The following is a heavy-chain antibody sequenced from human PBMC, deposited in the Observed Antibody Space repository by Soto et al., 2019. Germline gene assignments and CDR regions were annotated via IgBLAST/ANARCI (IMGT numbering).Heavy chain of an antibody. Sequence: SETLSLTCTVSGGSISSYYWSWIRQPPGKGLEWIGYIYYSGSTNYNPSLKSRVTISVDTSKNQFSLKLSSVTAADTAVYYCARHRGYSYGADFDYWGQGTLVTVSS. CDR2: IYYSGST. J-gene: IGHJ4*02. V-gene: IGHV4-59*08. CDR3: ARHRGYSYGADFDY. CDR1: GGSISSYY. D-gene: IGHD5-18*01.